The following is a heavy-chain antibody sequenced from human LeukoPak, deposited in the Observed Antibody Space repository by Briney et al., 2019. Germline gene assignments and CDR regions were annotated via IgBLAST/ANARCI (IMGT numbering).Heavy chain of an antibody. J-gene: IGHJ3*02. D-gene: IGHD3-22*01. CDR3: ATDSWSRDAFDI. Sequence: PSETLSLTCAVYGGSFSGYYWSWIRQPPGKGLEWIGSIYYSGSTYYNPSLKSRVTISIDTSKNQFSLKLSSVTAADTAVYYCATDSWSRDAFDIWGQGTMVTVSS. CDR1: GGSFSGYY. V-gene: IGHV4-34*01. CDR2: IYYSGST.